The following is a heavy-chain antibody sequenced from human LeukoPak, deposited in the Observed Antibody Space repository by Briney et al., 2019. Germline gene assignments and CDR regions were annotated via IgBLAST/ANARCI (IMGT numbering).Heavy chain of an antibody. CDR3: ARGPSFGSSSRSDY. CDR2: ISFRGNT. Sequence: SETLSLTRTVSGGSMSSGGDYWSWIRQHPGKGLEWIGYISFRGNTYYNPSLKSRLTISLDTSKSQFSLQLNSVTAADTAVYYCARGPSFGSSSRSDYWGQGTLVTVSS. D-gene: IGHD6-6*01. CDR1: GGSMSSGGDY. J-gene: IGHJ4*02. V-gene: IGHV4-31*03.